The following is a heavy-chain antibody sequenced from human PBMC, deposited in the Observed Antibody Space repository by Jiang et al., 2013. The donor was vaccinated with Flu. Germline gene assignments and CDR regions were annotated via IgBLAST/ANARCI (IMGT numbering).Heavy chain of an antibody. CDR1: GGSISSHY. CDR2: IYYSGST. J-gene: IGHJ3*02. CDR3: ARTQTGDAFDI. Sequence: KPSETLSLTCTVSGGSISSHYWSWIRQPPGKGLEWIGYIYYSGSTNYNPSLKSRVTISVDTSKNQFSLKLSPVTAADTAVYYCARTQTGDAFDIWGQGTMVTVSS. V-gene: IGHV4-59*11. D-gene: IGHD7-27*01.